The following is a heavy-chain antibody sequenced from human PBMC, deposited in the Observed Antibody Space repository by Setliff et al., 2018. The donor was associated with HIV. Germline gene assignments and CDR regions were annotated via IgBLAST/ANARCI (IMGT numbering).Heavy chain of an antibody. J-gene: IGHJ6*04. CDR2: MNPNTGVS. D-gene: IGHD3-10*01. V-gene: IGHV1-8*01. CDR3: ARGKGVGGVVITGCLDV. CDR1: GHTFTNVD. Sequence: ASVKVSCKASGHTFTNVDIHWLRRATGQGLEWMGWMNPNTGVSGYALKFQARVTMTRDTSISTAYMELSSLTSEDTAVYYWARGKGVGGVVITGCLDVWGKGTTVTVSS.